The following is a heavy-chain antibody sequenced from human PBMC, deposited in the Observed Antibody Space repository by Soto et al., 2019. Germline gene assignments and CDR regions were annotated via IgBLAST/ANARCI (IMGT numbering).Heavy chain of an antibody. Sequence: ASVKVSCKASGYTFTSYGISWVRQAPGQGLEWMGWISAYNGNTNYAQKLQGRVTMTTDTSTSTAYMELRSLRSDDTAVYYCAREVDSSSSYYYYVMDVWGQGTTVTVSS. D-gene: IGHD6-6*01. CDR1: GYTFTSYG. CDR3: AREVDSSSSYYYYVMDV. CDR2: ISAYNGNT. V-gene: IGHV1-18*01. J-gene: IGHJ6*02.